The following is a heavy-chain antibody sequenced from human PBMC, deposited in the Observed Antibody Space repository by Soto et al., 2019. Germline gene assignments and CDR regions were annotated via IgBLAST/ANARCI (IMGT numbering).Heavy chain of an antibody. V-gene: IGHV3-7*05. CDR1: GFTFSSYW. D-gene: IGHD4-17*01. CDR3: ARVYGDYVGYYFDY. J-gene: IGHJ4*02. CDR2: IKQDGSEK. Sequence: EVQLVESGGGLVQPGGSLRLSCAASGFTFSSYWMSWVRQAPGKGLEWVANIKQDGSEKYYVDSVKGRFTISRDNAKNSLYLQMNSLRADDTAVYYCARVYGDYVGYYFDYWGQGTLVTVSS.